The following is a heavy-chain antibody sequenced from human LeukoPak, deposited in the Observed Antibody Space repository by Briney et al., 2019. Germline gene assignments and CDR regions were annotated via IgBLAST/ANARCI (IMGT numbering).Heavy chain of an antibody. CDR3: ARDRTYGGNSGFDY. J-gene: IGHJ4*02. V-gene: IGHV4-4*07. CDR2: IYTTGST. D-gene: IGHD4-23*01. Sequence: PSETLSLTCTVSGGSMSTYYWSWIRQPAGKGLEWIGRIYTTGSTSYNPSLKSRVTRSVDTAKNQFSLNLTSVTAADTAVYYCARDRTYGGNSGFDYWGQGTLVTVSS. CDR1: GGSMSTYY.